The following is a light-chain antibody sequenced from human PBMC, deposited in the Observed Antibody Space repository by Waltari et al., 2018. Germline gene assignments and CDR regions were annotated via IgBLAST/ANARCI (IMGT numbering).Light chain of an antibody. J-gene: IGKJ3*01. V-gene: IGKV3-11*01. CDR3: QHRSDWPPIFT. Sequence: EIVLTQSPATLYLSPGERATLACKASQSISNYLAWSQQNPGQPPRLLIYDVSNRATGIPARFSGSGSGTDFTLTISSLEPEDFAVYFCQHRSDWPPIFTFGPGTKVDIK. CDR1: QSISNY. CDR2: DVS.